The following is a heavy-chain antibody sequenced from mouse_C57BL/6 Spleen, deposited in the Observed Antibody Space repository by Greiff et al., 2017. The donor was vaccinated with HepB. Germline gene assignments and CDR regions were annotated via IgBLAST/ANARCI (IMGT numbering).Heavy chain of an antibody. D-gene: IGHD1-1*01. J-gene: IGHJ2*01. CDR3: AGRGITNSFDY. Sequence: QVQLQQSGAELVRPGTSVKVSCKASGYAFTNYLIEWVKQRPGQGLEWIGVINPGSGGTNYNEKFKGKATLTADKSSSTAYMQLSSLTSEDSAVYFCAGRGITNSFDYCGQGTTLTVSS. V-gene: IGHV1-54*01. CDR2: INPGSGGT. CDR1: GYAFTNYL.